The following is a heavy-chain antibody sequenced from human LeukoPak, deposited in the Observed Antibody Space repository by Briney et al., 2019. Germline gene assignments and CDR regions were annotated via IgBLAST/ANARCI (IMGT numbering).Heavy chain of an antibody. CDR3: ARDYYDSSGYYQNPGYFDY. V-gene: IGHV3-23*01. D-gene: IGHD3-22*01. Sequence: GGSLRLSCAASGFTFSSHGMNWVRQAPGKGLEWVSGISPNGVITYYADSVKGRFTISRDNSKGTVYLQMNSLRPEDTAVYYCARDYYDSSGYYQNPGYFDYWGQGTLVTVSS. J-gene: IGHJ4*02. CDR1: GFTFSSHG. CDR2: ISPNGVIT.